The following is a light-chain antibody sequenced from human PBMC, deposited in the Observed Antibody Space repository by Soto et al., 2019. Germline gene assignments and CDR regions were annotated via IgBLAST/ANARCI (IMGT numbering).Light chain of an antibody. CDR3: KQYGKSPRYT. J-gene: IGKJ2*01. CDR2: GAS. Sequence: ESVLTQSPGTLSLSPGERATLSCRASQSINNNYLAWYQQKPGQAPRLLIYGASSRATVIPERVRGSGSGKNCTLTSSRLETEELAEYGCKQYGKSPRYTFGQGTKLEIK. CDR1: QSINNNY. V-gene: IGKV3-20*01.